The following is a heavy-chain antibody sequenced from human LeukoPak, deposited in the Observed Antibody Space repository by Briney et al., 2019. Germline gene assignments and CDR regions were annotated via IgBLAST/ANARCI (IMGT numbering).Heavy chain of an antibody. Sequence: GGSLRLSCEASGFTFSGYTMNWVRQAPGKGLEWVAAISSSSGNVYYADSVKGRFTISRDNAENSLHLQMNSLRAEDTAVYYCARIRGYSGYDGFDYWGQGTLVTVSS. CDR3: ARIRGYSGYDGFDY. V-gene: IGHV3-21*01. J-gene: IGHJ4*02. CDR2: ISSSSGNV. D-gene: IGHD5-12*01. CDR1: GFTFSGYT.